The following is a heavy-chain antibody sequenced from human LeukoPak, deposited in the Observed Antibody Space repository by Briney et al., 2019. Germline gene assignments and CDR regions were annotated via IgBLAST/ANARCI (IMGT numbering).Heavy chain of an antibody. CDR3: ARGLAAPYDY. CDR2: IYYSGST. V-gene: IGHV4-39*07. CDR1: GGSISSSSYY. J-gene: IGHJ4*02. Sequence: PSETLSLTCTVSGGSISSSSYYWGWIRQPPGKGLEWIGSIYYSGSTYYNPSLKSRVTISVDTSKNQFSLKLSSVTAADTAVYYCARGLAAPYDYWGQGTLVTVSS. D-gene: IGHD6-13*01.